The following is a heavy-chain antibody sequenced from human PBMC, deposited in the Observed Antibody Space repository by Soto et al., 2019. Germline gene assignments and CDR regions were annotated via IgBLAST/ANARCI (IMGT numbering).Heavy chain of an antibody. D-gene: IGHD6-19*01. V-gene: IGHV1-18*01. Sequence: GASVKVSCKASGYTFTSYGISWVRQAPGQGLEWMGWISAYNGNTNYAQKLQGRVTMTTDTSTSTAYMELRSLRSDDTAVYYCAREGTIISVAGALKAFDIWGQGTMVTVSS. J-gene: IGHJ3*02. CDR2: ISAYNGNT. CDR3: AREGTIISVAGALKAFDI. CDR1: GYTFTSYG.